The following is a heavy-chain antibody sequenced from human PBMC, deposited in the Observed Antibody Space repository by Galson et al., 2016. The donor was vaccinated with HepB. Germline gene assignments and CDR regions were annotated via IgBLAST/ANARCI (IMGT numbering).Heavy chain of an antibody. J-gene: IGHJ4*02. CDR3: ATYNVSLGDYNAFDL. V-gene: IGHV1-18*01. CDR2: ISTYNGNR. D-gene: IGHD3-10*01. Sequence: SVKVSCKASGYHLLNYGISWVRQAPGQGLEWMGWISTYNGNRKSAQKVKDSITMTTDTSTGTAYMELRSLTSQDTAVYYCATYNVSLGDYNAFDLGGQGTLVTVSS. CDR1: GYHLLNYG.